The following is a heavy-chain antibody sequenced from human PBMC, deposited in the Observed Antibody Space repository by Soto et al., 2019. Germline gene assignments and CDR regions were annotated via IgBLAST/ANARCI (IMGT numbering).Heavy chain of an antibody. D-gene: IGHD3-22*01. CDR2: ISAYNGNT. J-gene: IGHJ4*02. CDR1: GYTFTSYG. V-gene: IGHV1-18*04. Sequence: ASVKVSCKASGYTFTSYGISWVRQAPGQGLEWMGWISAYNGNTNYAQKLQGRVTMTTDTSTSTAYMELRSLRSDDTAVYYCARQYDSSGYYYADNTGTDYWGQGTLVTVSS. CDR3: ARQYDSSGYYYADNTGTDY.